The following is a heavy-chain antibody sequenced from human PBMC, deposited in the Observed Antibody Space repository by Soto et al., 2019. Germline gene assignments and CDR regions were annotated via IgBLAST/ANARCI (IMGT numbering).Heavy chain of an antibody. CDR2: ITPIFGRA. CDR3: AISIDYYDSSGYGDR. CDR1: GGSFSNYA. D-gene: IGHD3-22*01. V-gene: IGHV1-69*01. J-gene: IGHJ4*02. Sequence: QVQLVQSGAEVKKPGSSVKVSCKASGGSFSNYAISWVRQAPGQGLEWMGGITPIFGRANYAQKFQGRVTITADESTSTAYMELSSLRSEDTAIYYCAISIDYYDSSGYGDRWGQGTLVTVSS.